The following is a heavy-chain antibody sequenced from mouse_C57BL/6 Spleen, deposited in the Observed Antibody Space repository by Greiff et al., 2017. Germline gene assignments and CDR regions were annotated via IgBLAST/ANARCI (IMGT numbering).Heavy chain of an antibody. D-gene: IGHD1-1*01. CDR3: ARGDYYGSSLYFDV. J-gene: IGHJ1*03. CDR1: GYTFTSYG. CDR2: IYPRSGNT. Sequence: VQLQQSGAELARPGASVKLSCKASGYTFTSYGISWVKQRTGQGLEWIGEIYPRSGNTYYNEKFKGKATLTADKSSSTAYMELRSLTSEDSAVYFCARGDYYGSSLYFDVWGTGTTVTVSS. V-gene: IGHV1-81*01.